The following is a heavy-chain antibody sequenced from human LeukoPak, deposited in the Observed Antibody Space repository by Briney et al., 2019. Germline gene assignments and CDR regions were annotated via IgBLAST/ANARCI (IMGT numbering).Heavy chain of an antibody. V-gene: IGHV3-30-3*01. J-gene: IGHJ4*02. CDR1: GLTFSTYA. Sequence: GRSLRLSCAASGLTFSTYAMHWVRQAPGKGLEWVAFISYDGSNKYYADSVKGRFTMSRDNSKNTLYVQMNSLRDEDTAVYYCARAHQDYVWGSPDYWGQGTLVTVSS. CDR2: ISYDGSNK. CDR3: ARAHQDYVWGSPDY. D-gene: IGHD3-16*01.